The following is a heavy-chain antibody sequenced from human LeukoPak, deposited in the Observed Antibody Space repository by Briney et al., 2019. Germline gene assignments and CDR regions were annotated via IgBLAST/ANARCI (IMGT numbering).Heavy chain of an antibody. J-gene: IGHJ4*02. V-gene: IGHV3-23*01. CDR1: GFTFSTYA. Sequence: QPGGSLRLSCAASGFTFSTYAMSWVRQAPGKGLEWVSTISSGGDNTYYADSLKGRFTISRDNSKKPLYLQVGSLRAEETAVYYCAKVPPSYCSGESCRPDYWGQGTLVTVSS. CDR2: ISSGGDNT. D-gene: IGHD2-15*01. CDR3: AKVPPSYCSGESCRPDY.